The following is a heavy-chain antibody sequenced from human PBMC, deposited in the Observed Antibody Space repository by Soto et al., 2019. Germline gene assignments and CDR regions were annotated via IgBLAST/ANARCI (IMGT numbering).Heavy chain of an antibody. CDR2: ISYDGSNK. D-gene: IGHD2-21*02. V-gene: IGHV3-30-3*01. Sequence: QVQLVESGGGVVQPGRSLRLSCAASGFTFSSYAMHWVRQAPGKGLEWVAVISYDGSNKYYADSVKGRFTISRDNSKNTLYLQMNSLRAEDTAVYYCARGVSVTQPTDYWGQGTLVTVSS. CDR1: GFTFSSYA. CDR3: ARGVSVTQPTDY. J-gene: IGHJ4*02.